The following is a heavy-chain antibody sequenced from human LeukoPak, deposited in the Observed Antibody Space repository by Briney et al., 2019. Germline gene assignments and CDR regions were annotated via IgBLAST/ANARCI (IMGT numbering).Heavy chain of an antibody. Sequence: GGSLRLSCTASGFTFGDYAMSWVRQAPGKGLEWVGFIRNKAYGGTTEYAASVKGRFTILRDDSKSIAYLQMDSLKTEDTAVYYCTRDMRELNYWGQGTLVTVSS. J-gene: IGHJ4*02. CDR1: GFTFGDYA. D-gene: IGHD1-26*01. CDR3: TRDMRELNY. V-gene: IGHV3-49*04. CDR2: IRNKAYGGTT.